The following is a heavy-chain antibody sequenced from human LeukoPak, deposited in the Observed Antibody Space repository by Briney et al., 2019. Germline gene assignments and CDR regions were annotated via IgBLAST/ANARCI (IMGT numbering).Heavy chain of an antibody. J-gene: IGHJ6*02. CDR2: IYYTGST. Sequence: GSLRLSCAASGFTFTSYAMSWVRQPPGKGLEWIGSIYYTGSTYYNPSLKSRVTISVDTSKNQFSLKLISMTAADAAVYYCARQEAVTATYFYGMDVWGQGTTVTVSS. CDR3: ARQEAVTATYFYGMDV. V-gene: IGHV4-39*01. D-gene: IGHD2-21*02. CDR1: GFTFTSYA.